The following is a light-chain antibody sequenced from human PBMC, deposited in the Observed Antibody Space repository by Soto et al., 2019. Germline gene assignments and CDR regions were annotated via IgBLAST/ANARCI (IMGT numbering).Light chain of an antibody. CDR1: TSDIGAYEH. CDR3: ASKTTSSTVL. Sequence: QAVVTQPSSMSGSPGQSITISCTGTTSDIGAYEHVSWYQQRPGRAPKVLIYDVRIRPSEVSNRFSGSKSGDTASLTISGLQAGDEAVYYCASKTTSSTVLFGGGTKVTVL. J-gene: IGLJ3*02. CDR2: DVR. V-gene: IGLV2-14*03.